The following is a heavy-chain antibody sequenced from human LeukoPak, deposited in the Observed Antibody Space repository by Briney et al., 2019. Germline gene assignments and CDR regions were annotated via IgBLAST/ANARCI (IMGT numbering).Heavy chain of an antibody. CDR1: EFTFSSYD. CDR3: AREDGYSDSSEFDY. Sequence: GGSLRLSCAASEFTFSSYDMHWVRQGTGKGLEWVSAIDTAGYTYYPGSVKGRFTISRENAKDSLYLQMNSLRAEDTAVYYCAREDGYSDSSEFDYWGQGTLVLVSS. V-gene: IGHV3-13*01. CDR2: IDTAGYT. D-gene: IGHD5-24*01. J-gene: IGHJ4*02.